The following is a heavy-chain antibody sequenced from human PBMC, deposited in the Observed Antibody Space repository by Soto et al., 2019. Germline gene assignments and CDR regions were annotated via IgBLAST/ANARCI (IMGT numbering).Heavy chain of an antibody. J-gene: IGHJ6*02. V-gene: IGHV3-7*01. CDR1: GFTFSSYW. CDR3: ARDYRGIAVAGQDYYGMDV. Sequence: EVQLVESGGGLVQPGGSLRLSCAASGFTFSSYWMSWVHQAPGKGLEWVANIKQDGSEKYYVDSVKGRFTISRDNAKNSLYLQMNSLRAEDTAVYYCARDYRGIAVAGQDYYGMDVWGQGTTVTVSS. D-gene: IGHD6-19*01. CDR2: IKQDGSEK.